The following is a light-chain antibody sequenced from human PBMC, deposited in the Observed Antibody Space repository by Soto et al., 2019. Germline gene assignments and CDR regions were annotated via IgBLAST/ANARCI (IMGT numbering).Light chain of an antibody. V-gene: IGLV2-14*03. CDR1: SSDVGAYNY. J-gene: IGLJ1*01. CDR2: DVD. CDR3: CSYTTSNLYV. Sequence: QSALTQPASVSGSPGQSIAISCTGTSSDVGAYNYVSWYQQDAGKAPKLIIFDVDNRPSGVSDRFSGSKSGYTASLTISELQAQDEADYYCCSYTTSNLYVFVTGTKVTVL.